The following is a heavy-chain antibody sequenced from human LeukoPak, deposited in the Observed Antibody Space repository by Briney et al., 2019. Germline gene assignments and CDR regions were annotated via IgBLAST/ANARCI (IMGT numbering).Heavy chain of an antibody. V-gene: IGHV3-9*01. Sequence: PGGTLRLSCAASGFTFDDYAMHWVRQAPGKGLEWVSGISWNSGSIGYADSVKGRFTISRDNAKNSLYLQMNSLRAEDTALYYCAKDTDYYDSSGSLDIWGQGTMVTVSS. CDR2: ISWNSGSI. CDR1: GFTFDDYA. CDR3: AKDTDYYDSSGSLDI. J-gene: IGHJ3*02. D-gene: IGHD3-22*01.